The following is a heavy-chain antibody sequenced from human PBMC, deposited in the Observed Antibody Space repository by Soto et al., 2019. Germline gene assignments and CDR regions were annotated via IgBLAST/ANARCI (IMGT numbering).Heavy chain of an antibody. CDR1: GFTFSSYA. CDR3: ARDPFHDYCNYEDRQTSRDV. CDR2: ISYDGSNK. Sequence: QVQLVESGGGVVQPGRSLRLSCAASGFTFSSYAMHWVRQAPGKGLEWVAVISYDGSNKYYADSVKGRFTISRDNSKNTLYLQMNSLRAEDTAVYYCARDPFHDYCNYEDRQTSRDVWGQGTTVTVSS. J-gene: IGHJ6*02. V-gene: IGHV3-30-3*01. D-gene: IGHD4-4*01.